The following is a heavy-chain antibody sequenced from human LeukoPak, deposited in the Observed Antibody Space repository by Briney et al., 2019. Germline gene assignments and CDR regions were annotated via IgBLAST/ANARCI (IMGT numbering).Heavy chain of an antibody. Sequence: GSLRLSCAASGFTFSNYAMSWVRQAPGKGLEWIGYIYSSGSTYYNPSLKSRVTISVDTSKNRFSLKLSTVTAADTAVYYCARRPTGDPKFDYWGQGTLVTVSS. CDR3: ARRPTGDPKFDY. CDR1: GFTFSNYA. D-gene: IGHD7-27*01. J-gene: IGHJ4*02. V-gene: IGHV4-59*08. CDR2: IYSSGST.